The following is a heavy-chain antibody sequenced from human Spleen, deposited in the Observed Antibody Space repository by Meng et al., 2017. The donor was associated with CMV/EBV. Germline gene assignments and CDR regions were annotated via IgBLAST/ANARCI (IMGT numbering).Heavy chain of an antibody. Sequence: GGSLRLSCAASGFTFDDYGMSWIRQAPGKGLEWVSYISSGGTIISYTDSVKGRFTISRDNAKNSLDLQMNSLRGDDTAVYYCATAVRHDRPGYRPLDSWGQGTLVTVSS. CDR3: ATAVRHDRPGYRPLDS. V-gene: IGHV3-11*04. J-gene: IGHJ4*02. CDR2: ISSGGTII. D-gene: IGHD3-22*01. CDR1: GFTFDDYG.